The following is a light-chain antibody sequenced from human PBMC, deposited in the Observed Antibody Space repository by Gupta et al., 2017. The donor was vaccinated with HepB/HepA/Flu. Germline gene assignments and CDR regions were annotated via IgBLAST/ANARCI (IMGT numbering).Light chain of an antibody. CDR3: SSYKSTSNPVV. Sequence: QSSLTQPASVSGSPGQSITTSCTGTSSDVGGYKYVSWYQQHPGKAPQLMIYDVSNRPSGVADRFSGSKSGNTASLTITGLQAEDEADYYCSSYKSTSNPVVFGGGTKLTVL. CDR1: SSDVGGYKY. CDR2: DVS. J-gene: IGLJ2*01. V-gene: IGLV2-14*03.